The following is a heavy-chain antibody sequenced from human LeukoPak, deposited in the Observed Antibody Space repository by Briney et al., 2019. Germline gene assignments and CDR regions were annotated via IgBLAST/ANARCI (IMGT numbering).Heavy chain of an antibody. D-gene: IGHD3-22*01. Sequence: SVKVSCKASGGTFSSYAISWVRQAPGQGLEWMGGIIPIFGTANYAQKFQGRVTITTDESTSTAYMELSSLRSEDTAVYYCAGRRTYYYDSSGYYPFDYWGQGTLVTVSS. V-gene: IGHV1-69*05. CDR1: GGTFSSYA. CDR2: IIPIFGTA. CDR3: AGRRTYYYDSSGYYPFDY. J-gene: IGHJ4*02.